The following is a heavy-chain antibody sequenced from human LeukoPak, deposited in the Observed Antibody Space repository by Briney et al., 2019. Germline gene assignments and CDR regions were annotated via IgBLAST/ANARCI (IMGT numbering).Heavy chain of an antibody. V-gene: IGHV4-59*01. D-gene: IGHD3-10*01. J-gene: IGHJ3*02. Sequence: SETLSRTCTVSGGSISSYYWSWIRQPPGKGLEWIGYIYYSGSTNYHPSLKSRVTISVDTSKNQFSLKLSSVTAADTAVYYCASGYYGSGSYYDAFDIWGQGTMVTVSS. CDR3: ASGYYGSGSYYDAFDI. CDR2: IYYSGST. CDR1: GGSISSYY.